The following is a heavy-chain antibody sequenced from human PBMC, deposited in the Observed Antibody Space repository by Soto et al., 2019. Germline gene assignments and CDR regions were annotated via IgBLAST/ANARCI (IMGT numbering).Heavy chain of an antibody. CDR3: ARDRGVAPPVAGNTHYYYYMDL. Sequence: QDQLLQSGAEVKKPGASVTVSCKASGYSFTNYGITWVRQAPGQGLEWMGWISAFNGNTHYAQKLQGRVTITTDASTNKAYMQLRSLRSDDTAVYYCARDRGVAPPVAGNTHYYYYMDLWGKGTTVTVSS. V-gene: IGHV1-18*01. CDR1: GYSFTNYG. J-gene: IGHJ6*03. CDR2: ISAFNGNT. D-gene: IGHD6-19*01.